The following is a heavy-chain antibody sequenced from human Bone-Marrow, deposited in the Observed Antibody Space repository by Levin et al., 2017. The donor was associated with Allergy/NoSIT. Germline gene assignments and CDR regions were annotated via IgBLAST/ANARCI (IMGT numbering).Heavy chain of an antibody. Sequence: GGSLRLSCAASEFTFSTYSMNWVRQAPGKGLEWVAYISSSSSTIYYAESVKGRFTISRDNAKNSLYLQMNSLRDEDTGVYYCARASGDIVVVPGTVTYYYYYAMDVWGQGTTVTVSS. D-gene: IGHD2-2*01. V-gene: IGHV3-48*02. CDR2: ISSSSSTI. CDR1: EFTFSTYS. J-gene: IGHJ6*02. CDR3: ARASGDIVVVPGTVTYYYYYAMDV.